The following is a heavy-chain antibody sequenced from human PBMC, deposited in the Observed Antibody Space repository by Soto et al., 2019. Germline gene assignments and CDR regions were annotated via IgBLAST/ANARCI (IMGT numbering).Heavy chain of an antibody. Sequence: QVQLVQSGGEVKKPGASVKVSCKASGYTFTSFGVSWVRQAPGQGLEWMGWISVIKGTTNYAQKCEERGTRLTAATTNTAHMSRRSLRSSHTAVYYCAREGSTLRNYDYYYYGMDVWGQGTAVTVCS. CDR3: AREGSTLRNYDYYYYGMDV. CDR2: ISVIKGTT. J-gene: IGHJ6*02. V-gene: IGHV1-18*01. CDR1: GYTFTSFG. D-gene: IGHD3-10*01.